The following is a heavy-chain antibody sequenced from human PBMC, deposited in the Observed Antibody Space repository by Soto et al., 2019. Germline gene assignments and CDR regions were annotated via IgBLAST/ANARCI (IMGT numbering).Heavy chain of an antibody. J-gene: IGHJ4*02. Sequence: SETLSLTCTVSGGSISSYYWSWIRQPPGKGLEWIGYIYYNVNTNYNPSLKSRVTISVDTSKNQFSLKLSSVTAADTAVYYCARHEPLPGDYAHWAQGTLVPSPQ. D-gene: IGHD4-17*01. CDR2: IYYNVNT. CDR1: GGSISSYY. CDR3: ARHEPLPGDYAH. V-gene: IGHV4-59*08.